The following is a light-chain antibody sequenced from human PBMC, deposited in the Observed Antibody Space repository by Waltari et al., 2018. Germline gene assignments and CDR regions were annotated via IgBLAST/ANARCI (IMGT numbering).Light chain of an antibody. CDR1: QSMSNW. CDR3: QQYNSYSLLT. CDR2: KAS. J-gene: IGKJ4*01. V-gene: IGKV1-5*03. Sequence: DIQMTQSPSTLSAYVGDRVTINCRASQSMSNWFAWYQQKPGKAPKLLIYKASTLESGVPSRFSGSGSGTEFTLTISSLQPDDFATYYCQQYNSYSLLTFGGGTKVEIK.